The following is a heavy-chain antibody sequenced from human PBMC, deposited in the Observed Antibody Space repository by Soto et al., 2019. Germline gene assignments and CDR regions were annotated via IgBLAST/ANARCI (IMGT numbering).Heavy chain of an antibody. CDR1: GFSLSTSGVG. D-gene: IGHD3-22*01. Sequence: QITLKESGPTLVKPTQTLTLTCTFSGFSLSTSGVGVGWIRQPPGKALEWLALIYWDDDKRYSPSLKSRLTITKVTSKNQVVLTMTNMDPVATATYYCAHTSYYYDSSGYYTHYYYGMDVWGQGTTVTVSS. V-gene: IGHV2-5*02. J-gene: IGHJ6*02. CDR2: IYWDDDK. CDR3: AHTSYYYDSSGYYTHYYYGMDV.